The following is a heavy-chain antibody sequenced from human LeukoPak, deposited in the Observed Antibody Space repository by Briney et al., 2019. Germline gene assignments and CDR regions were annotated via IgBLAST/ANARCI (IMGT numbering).Heavy chain of an antibody. CDR3: ARLGDYGDYFDY. CDR2: IYYSGST. D-gene: IGHD4-17*01. V-gene: IGHV4-59*01. J-gene: IGHJ4*02. CDR1: GGSISSYY. Sequence: SETLSLTCTVSGGSISSYYWSWIRQPPGKGLEWIGYIYYSGSTNYNPSLKSRVTISVDTSKNQFSLKLTSVTAADTAVYYCARLGDYGDYFDYWGQGTLVTVSS.